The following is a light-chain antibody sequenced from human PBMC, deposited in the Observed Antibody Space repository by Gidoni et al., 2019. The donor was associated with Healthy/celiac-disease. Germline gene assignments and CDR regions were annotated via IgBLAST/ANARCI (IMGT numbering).Light chain of an antibody. Sequence: QSVLTQPPSASGTPGQRVTISRSGSSSNIGSNNVNWYPPLPGTAPKPLIYSNNPRPSGVPDRFSGSKSGTSASLAISGLQSEDEADYYCAAWDDSLNGGVFGTGTKVTVL. J-gene: IGLJ1*01. CDR3: AAWDDSLNGGV. CDR1: SSNIGSNN. CDR2: SNN. V-gene: IGLV1-44*01.